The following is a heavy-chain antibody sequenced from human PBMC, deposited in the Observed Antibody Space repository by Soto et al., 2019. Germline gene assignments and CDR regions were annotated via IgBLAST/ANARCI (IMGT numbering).Heavy chain of an antibody. J-gene: IGHJ5*02. V-gene: IGHV2-5*02. CDR2: IYWDDDK. CDR3: VLRAYLRTSHNWFDP. Sequence: QITLKESGPTLVKSTQTLTLTCNVSGISLSTVGVGVGWIRQPPGKALEWLALIYWDDDKRDTPSLKTRLTTAKDTSKTQVVLTMTTMDPVDTGTYYCVLRAYLRTSHNWFDPWGQGTLVTVSS. D-gene: IGHD2-2*01. CDR1: GISLSTVGVG.